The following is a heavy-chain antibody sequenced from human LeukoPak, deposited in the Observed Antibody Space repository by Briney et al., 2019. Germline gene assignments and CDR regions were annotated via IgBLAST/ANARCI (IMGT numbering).Heavy chain of an antibody. CDR1: GGSISSYY. V-gene: IGHV4-39*07. D-gene: IGHD3-22*01. J-gene: IGHJ3*02. CDR3: ARAPGLYYYDSSGYYQFDAFDI. CDR2: IYYSGST. Sequence: SETLSLTCTVSGGSISSYYWGWIRQPPGKGLEWIGSIYYSGSTYYNPSLKSRVTISVDTSKNQFSLKLSSVTAADTAVYYCARAPGLYYYDSSGYYQFDAFDIWGQGTMVTVSS.